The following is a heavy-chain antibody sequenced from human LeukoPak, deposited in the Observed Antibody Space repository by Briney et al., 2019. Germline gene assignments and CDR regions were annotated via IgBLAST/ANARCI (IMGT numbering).Heavy chain of an antibody. Sequence: GESLKISCKGSGYSSTSYWIGWVRQMPGKGLEWMGIIYPGDSDTRYSPSFQGQVTISADKSISTAYLQWSSLKASDTAMYYCARLHQRSTVTKLGFDYWGQGTLVTVSS. V-gene: IGHV5-51*01. CDR1: GYSSTSYW. J-gene: IGHJ4*02. CDR2: IYPGDSDT. D-gene: IGHD4-17*01. CDR3: ARLHQRSTVTKLGFDY.